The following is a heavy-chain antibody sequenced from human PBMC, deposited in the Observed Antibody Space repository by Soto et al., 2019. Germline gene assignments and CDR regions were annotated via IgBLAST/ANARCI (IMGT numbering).Heavy chain of an antibody. Sequence: GSLRLSCAASGFTFSSYAMSWVRQAPGKGLEWVSAISGSGGSTYYADSVKGRFTISRDNSKNTLYLQMNSLRAEDTAVYYCAKAGDAVVVVAATYFAYWGQGTLVTVSS. CDR1: GFTFSSYA. J-gene: IGHJ4*02. CDR2: ISGSGGST. V-gene: IGHV3-23*01. D-gene: IGHD2-15*01. CDR3: AKAGDAVVVVAATYFAY.